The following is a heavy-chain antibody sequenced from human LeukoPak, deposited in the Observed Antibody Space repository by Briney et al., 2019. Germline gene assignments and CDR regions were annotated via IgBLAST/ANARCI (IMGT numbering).Heavy chain of an antibody. J-gene: IGHJ6*03. Sequence: GRSLRLSCAASGFTFDDYAMHWVRQAPGKGLEWVSGISWNSGSIGYADSVKGRFTISRDNAKNSLYLQMNSLRAEDMALYYCAKAFRGDYYYMDVWGKGITVTVSS. CDR3: AKAFRGDYYYMDV. CDR1: GFTFDDYA. V-gene: IGHV3-9*03. D-gene: IGHD3-3*02. CDR2: ISWNSGSI.